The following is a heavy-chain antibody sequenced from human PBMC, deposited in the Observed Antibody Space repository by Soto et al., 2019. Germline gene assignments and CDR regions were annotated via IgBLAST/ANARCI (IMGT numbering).Heavy chain of an antibody. D-gene: IGHD4-17*01. CDR3: ARDSDYGDYVYYYYYGMDV. CDR2: ISAYNGNT. Sequence: ASVKVSCKASGYTFTSYGISWVRQAPGQGLEWMGWISAYNGNTNYAQKLQGRVTMTTDTSTSTAYMELRSLRSDDTAVYYCARDSDYGDYVYYYYYGMDVWGQGTTVTVS. V-gene: IGHV1-18*04. J-gene: IGHJ6*02. CDR1: GYTFTSYG.